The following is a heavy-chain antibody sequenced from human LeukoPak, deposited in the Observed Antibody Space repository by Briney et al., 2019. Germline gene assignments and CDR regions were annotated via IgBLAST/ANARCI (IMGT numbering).Heavy chain of an antibody. D-gene: IGHD3-16*01. J-gene: IGHJ4*02. V-gene: IGHV3-21*01. CDR1: GFDFNYYD. Sequence: PGGSLRLSCVGSGFDFNYYDINWVRQAPGKGLEWVSSISSRSSYIYFADSAKGRFTISRDNANGSVFLHMTSLRPEDTAVYYCARRGGMLSGRSFDHWGQGTLVTVSS. CDR2: ISSRSSYI. CDR3: ARRGGMLSGRSFDH.